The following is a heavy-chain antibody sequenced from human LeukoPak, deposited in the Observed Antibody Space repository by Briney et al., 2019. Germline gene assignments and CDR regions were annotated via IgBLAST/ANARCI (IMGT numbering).Heavy chain of an antibody. CDR2: ISSSGSDI. V-gene: IGHV3-48*03. J-gene: IGHJ4*02. Sequence: GGSLRLSCAASGFTFSNYEMHWVRQAPGKGLEWVSYISSSGSDIYYADSVKGRFTISRDNAKYSLYLHMNSLRAEDTAVYYCARDYGGSSPFDYWGQGTLVTVSS. CDR1: GFTFSNYE. D-gene: IGHD4-23*01. CDR3: ARDYGGSSPFDY.